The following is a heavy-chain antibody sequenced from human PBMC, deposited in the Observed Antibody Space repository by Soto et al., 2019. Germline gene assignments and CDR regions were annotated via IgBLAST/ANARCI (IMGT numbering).Heavy chain of an antibody. V-gene: IGHV4-39*02. CDR2: IYYDGTT. CDR1: SGSISSTSYY. D-gene: IGHD2-8*01. J-gene: IGHJ4*02. CDR3: AREDINESFFDS. Sequence: PSETLSLTCTVSSGSISSTSYYWAWIRQPPGKGLEWIGAIYYDGTTYYTESLKSRVSISVDTSKNQFSLKVNSVTAADTAVYFCAREDINESFFDSWGPGILVTVSS.